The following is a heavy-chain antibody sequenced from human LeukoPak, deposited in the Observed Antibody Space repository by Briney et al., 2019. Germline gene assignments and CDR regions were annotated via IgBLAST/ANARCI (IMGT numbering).Heavy chain of an antibody. Sequence: GGSLRLSCAASGFTFSGYWMSWVRQAPGKGLEWVANIKQDGSEKYYVDSVKGRFTISRDNAKNSLYLQMNSLRAEDTAVYYCANPLRRFDPWGQGTLVTVSS. CDR2: IKQDGSEK. CDR1: GFTFSGYW. J-gene: IGHJ5*02. D-gene: IGHD4-17*01. V-gene: IGHV3-7*01. CDR3: ANPLRRFDP.